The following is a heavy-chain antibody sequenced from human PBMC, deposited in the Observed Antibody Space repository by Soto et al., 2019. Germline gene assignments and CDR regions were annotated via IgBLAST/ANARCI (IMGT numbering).Heavy chain of an antibody. J-gene: IGHJ6*02. CDR3: AMNYDFWSGYYALDGMDV. CDR1: GYTFTSYG. Sequence: ASVKVSCKASGYTFTSYGISWVRQAPGQGLEWRGWISAYNGNTNYAQKLQGRVTMTTDTSTSTAYMELRSLRSDDTAVYYCAMNYDFWSGYYALDGMDVWGQGTTVTVSS. V-gene: IGHV1-18*04. CDR2: ISAYNGNT. D-gene: IGHD3-3*01.